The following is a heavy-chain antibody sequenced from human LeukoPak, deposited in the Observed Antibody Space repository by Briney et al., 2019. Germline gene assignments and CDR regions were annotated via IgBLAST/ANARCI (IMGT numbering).Heavy chain of an antibody. CDR2: IYYSGST. CDR1: GGSISSYY. V-gene: IGHV4-59*01. Sequence: SETLSLTCTVSGGSISSYYWSWIRQPPGKGLGWIGYIYYSGSTNYNPSLKSRVTISVDTSKNQFSLKLSSVTAADTAVYYCARGFGFRSWFDPWGQGTLVTVSS. D-gene: IGHD3-10*01. CDR3: ARGFGFRSWFDP. J-gene: IGHJ5*02.